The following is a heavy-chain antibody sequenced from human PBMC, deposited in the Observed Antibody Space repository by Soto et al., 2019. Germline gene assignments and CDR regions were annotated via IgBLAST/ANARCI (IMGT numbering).Heavy chain of an antibody. CDR1: GFTFNVHE. CDR3: AGSAYVGTSLF. V-gene: IGHV3-48*03. D-gene: IGHD1-1*01. CDR2: ISAGGSSV. J-gene: IGHJ4*01. Sequence: GGSLRLSCEASGFTFNVHELYWVRQAPGKGLGWISYISAGGSSVKYADSVRGRFTISRDNAKTSLHLQMTGLRAEDTGAYYCAGSAYVGTSLFWGHGTMVTVSS.